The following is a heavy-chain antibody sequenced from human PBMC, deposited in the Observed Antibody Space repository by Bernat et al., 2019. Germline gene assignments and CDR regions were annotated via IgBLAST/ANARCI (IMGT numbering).Heavy chain of an antibody. CDR3: ARDEAYYGMDV. J-gene: IGHJ6*02. Sequence: QVQLQESGPGLLKPSQTLSLPCTVSGGSISSGDYYWSWIRQPPGKGLDWFGYIYYSGSTYYNPSLKSRVTISVDTSKNQFSLKLSSVTAADTAVYYCARDEAYYGMDVWGQGTTVTVSS. V-gene: IGHV4-30-4*01. CDR2: IYYSGST. CDR1: GGSISSGDYY.